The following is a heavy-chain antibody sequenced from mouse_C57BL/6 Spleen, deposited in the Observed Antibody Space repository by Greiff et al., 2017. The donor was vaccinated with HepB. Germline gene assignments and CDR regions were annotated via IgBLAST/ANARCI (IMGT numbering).Heavy chain of an antibody. CDR2: IRNKANNHAT. V-gene: IGHV6-6*01. J-gene: IGHJ1*03. CDR1: GFTFSDAW. Sequence: EVQLVESGGGLVQPGGSMKLSCAASGFTFSDAWMDWVRQSPEKGLEWVAVIRNKANNHATYYAESVKGRFTISRDDSKSSVYLQMNSLRAEDTGIYYCTRSSYRYFDVWGTGTTVTVSS. CDR3: TRSSYRYFDV. D-gene: IGHD1-1*01.